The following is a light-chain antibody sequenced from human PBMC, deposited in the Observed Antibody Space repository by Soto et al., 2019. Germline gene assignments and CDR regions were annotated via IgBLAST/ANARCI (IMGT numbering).Light chain of an antibody. CDR3: QQYRRNTWS. J-gene: IGKJ1*01. CDR1: QSVGTW. V-gene: IGKV1-5*01. Sequence: DIQITQSPSTLTASVGGRVTITCRASQSVGTWVAWYQQKPGKAPKLLIYGASNLESGVPSRFSGSGSGTEFTLTITTLQPDDFATYFCQQYRRNTWSFGPGTKVDI. CDR2: GAS.